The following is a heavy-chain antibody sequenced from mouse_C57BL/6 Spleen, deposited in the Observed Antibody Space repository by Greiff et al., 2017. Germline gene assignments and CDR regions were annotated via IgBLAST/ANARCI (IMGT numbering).Heavy chain of an antibody. V-gene: IGHV5-9*01. CDR2: ISGGGGNT. Sequence: EVQVVESGGGLVKPGGSLKLSCAASGFTFSSYTMSWVRQTPEKRLEWVATISGGGGNTYYPDSVKGRFTISRDNAKNTLYLQMSSLRSEDTALYYCARHPLHYYGSREREVYFDYWGQGTTLTVSS. J-gene: IGHJ2*01. D-gene: IGHD1-1*01. CDR1: GFTFSSYT. CDR3: ARHPLHYYGSREREVYFDY.